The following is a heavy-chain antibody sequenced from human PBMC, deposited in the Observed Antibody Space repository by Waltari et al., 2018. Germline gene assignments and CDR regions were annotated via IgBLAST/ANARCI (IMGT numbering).Heavy chain of an antibody. J-gene: IGHJ4*02. CDR3: ARPGDCSGGSCYSNFDY. D-gene: IGHD2-15*01. Sequence: QVQLVQSGAEVKKPGAPVKVSCKASGCPFTSCDIHWVRQAAGQGLGWMGWMNPNSGNTGYAQKFQGRVTMTRNTSISTAYMELSSLRSEDTAVYYCARPGDCSGGSCYSNFDYWGQGTLVTVSS. CDR2: MNPNSGNT. CDR1: GCPFTSCD. V-gene: IGHV1-8*01.